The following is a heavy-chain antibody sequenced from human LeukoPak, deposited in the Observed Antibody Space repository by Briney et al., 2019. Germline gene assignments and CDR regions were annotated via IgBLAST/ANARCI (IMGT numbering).Heavy chain of an antibody. J-gene: IGHJ4*02. CDR1: GFTVSTKY. Sequence: GGSLRLSCAASGFTVSTKYMSWVRQAPGKGLEWVSAISGSGGSTYYADSVKGRFTISRDNSKNTLYLQMNSLRAEDTAVYYCAKGRHNWNDLGPFDYWGQGTLVTVSS. D-gene: IGHD1-20*01. CDR2: ISGSGGST. CDR3: AKGRHNWNDLGPFDY. V-gene: IGHV3-23*01.